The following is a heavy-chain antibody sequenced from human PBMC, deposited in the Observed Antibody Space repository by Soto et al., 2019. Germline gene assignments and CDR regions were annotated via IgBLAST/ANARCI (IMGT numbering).Heavy chain of an antibody. D-gene: IGHD3-22*01. CDR2: IYHSGST. CDR3: ARVSDSSGYYYPHFDY. V-gene: IGHV4-30-2*01. Sequence: SETLSLTCAVSGGSISSGGYSWSWIRQPPGKGLEWIGYIYHSGSTYYNPSLKSRVTISVDRSKNQFSLKLSSVTAADTAVYYCARVSDSSGYYYPHFDYWGQGTLVTVSS. CDR1: GGSISSGGYS. J-gene: IGHJ4*02.